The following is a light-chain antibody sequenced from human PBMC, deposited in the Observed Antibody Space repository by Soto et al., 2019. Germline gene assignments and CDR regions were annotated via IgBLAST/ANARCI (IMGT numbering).Light chain of an antibody. CDR1: QTVSSSY. CDR2: GAS. J-gene: IGKJ2*01. Sequence: EIVLTQSPGTLSLSPGERAILSCRASQTVSSSYVAWYQQKPGQAPRLLMYGASSRATGIPDRFSGSGSGTDFTLTISRLEPEDFAVYYCQQYGRSPDTFGQGTQLEIK. V-gene: IGKV3-20*01. CDR3: QQYGRSPDT.